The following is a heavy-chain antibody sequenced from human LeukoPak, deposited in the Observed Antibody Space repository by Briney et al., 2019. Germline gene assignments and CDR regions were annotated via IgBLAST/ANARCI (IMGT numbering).Heavy chain of an antibody. D-gene: IGHD3-22*01. CDR3: ASESNYYDSSVY. V-gene: IGHV1-46*01. J-gene: IGHJ4*02. CDR2: INPSGGST. CDR1: GYTFTSYY. Sequence: ASVKVSCKASGYTFTSYYMHWVRQAPGQGLEWMGIINPSGGSTSYAQKFQGRVTMTRDTSTSTVYMELGSLRSEDTAVYYCASESNYYDSSVYWGQGTLVTVSS.